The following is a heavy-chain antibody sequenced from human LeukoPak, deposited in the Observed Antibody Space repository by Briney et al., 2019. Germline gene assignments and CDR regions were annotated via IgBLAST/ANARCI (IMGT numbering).Heavy chain of an antibody. V-gene: IGHV1-18*01. J-gene: IGHJ4*02. CDR2: ISAYNGNT. CDR3: ARAGGGDNWNHFDY. CDR1: GYTFTSYG. Sequence: GASVTVSCKASGYTFTSYGISWVRQAPGQGLEWMGWISAYNGNTNYAQKLQGRVTMTTDTSTSTAYMELRSLRSDDTAVYYCARAGGGDNWNHFDYWGQGTLVTVSS. D-gene: IGHD1-20*01.